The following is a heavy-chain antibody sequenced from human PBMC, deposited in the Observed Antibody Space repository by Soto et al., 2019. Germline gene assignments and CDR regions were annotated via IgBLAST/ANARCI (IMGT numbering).Heavy chain of an antibody. V-gene: IGHV3-23*01. CDR3: ARRGGALGY. Sequence: EVQLMESGGGLVQPGGSLRLSCAASGFTFSSYAMSWVRQAPGKGLEWVSVITGSGSTTYYADSGKGRFTISRDNSKNPLYLQMNSLRAEDTAVYYCARRGGALGYWGQGTLVTVSS. CDR2: ITGSGSTT. CDR1: GFTFSSYA. J-gene: IGHJ4*02. D-gene: IGHD3-16*01.